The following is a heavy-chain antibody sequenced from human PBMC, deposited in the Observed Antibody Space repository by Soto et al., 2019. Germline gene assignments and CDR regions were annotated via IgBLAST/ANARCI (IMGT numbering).Heavy chain of an antibody. CDR1: GFTFSNYA. CDR2: ISYDGNKK. V-gene: IGHV3-30-3*01. CDR3: ARDHDYGIYYYYGMGV. Sequence: QVQLVESGGGVVQPGRSLRLSCAASGFTFSNYAMHWVRQAPGKGLEWVAVISYDGNKKYYADSVKGRFTISRDNSKNTLYLQMNSLRTEDTAVYYWARDHDYGIYYYYGMGVWGQGTTVTVSS. J-gene: IGHJ6*02. D-gene: IGHD4-17*01.